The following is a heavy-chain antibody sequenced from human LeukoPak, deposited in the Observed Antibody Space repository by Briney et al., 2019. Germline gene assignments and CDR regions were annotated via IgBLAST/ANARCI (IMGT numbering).Heavy chain of an antibody. D-gene: IGHD3-9*01. J-gene: IGHJ6*02. CDR1: GGTFSSYA. CDR2: IIPIFGTA. Sequence: ASVKVSCKASGGTFSSYAISWVRQAPGQGLEWMGGIIPIFGTANYAQKFQGRVTITADESTSTAYMELSSLRSEDTAVYYCARDQGYYDILTGYEPYYYYGMDVWGQGTTVTVSS. CDR3: ARDQGYYDILTGYEPYYYYGMDV. V-gene: IGHV1-69*13.